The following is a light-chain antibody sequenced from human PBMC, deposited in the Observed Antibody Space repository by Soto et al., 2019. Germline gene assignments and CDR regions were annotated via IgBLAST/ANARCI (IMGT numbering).Light chain of an antibody. Sequence: IVMTQSPATLSVSPGERATLSWMASQSVSSNLAWYQQKPGQAPRLLIYGASSRATGIPDRFSGSGSGTDFTLTISRLEPEDFAVYYCQQRSNWPPSTFGQGTKVDIK. J-gene: IGKJ1*01. CDR3: QQRSNWPPST. V-gene: IGKV3D-20*02. CDR1: QSVSSN. CDR2: GAS.